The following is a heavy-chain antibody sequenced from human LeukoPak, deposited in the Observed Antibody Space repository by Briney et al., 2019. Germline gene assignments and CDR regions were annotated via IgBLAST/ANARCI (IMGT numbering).Heavy chain of an antibody. J-gene: IGHJ6*02. V-gene: IGHV4-59*01. D-gene: IGHD6-13*01. CDR3: ARVGPQQQLGHTYYYYGMDV. Sequence: SETLSLTCSVSGGSLTNYYWGWIRQPPGKGLEFIGYIHSDGTTNYDSSLQSRVAISLDTSKNQFSLKLSSVTAADTAVYYCARVGPQQQLGHTYYYYGMDVWGQGTTVTVSS. CDR1: GGSLTNYY. CDR2: IHSDGTT.